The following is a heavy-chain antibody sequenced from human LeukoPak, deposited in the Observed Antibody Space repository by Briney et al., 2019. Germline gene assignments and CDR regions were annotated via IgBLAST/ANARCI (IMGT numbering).Heavy chain of an antibody. Sequence: GGSLRLSCAASGFTFSSYSMNWVRQAPGKGLEWVSAISGSGGSTYYADSVKGRFTISRDNSKNTLYLQMNSLRAEDTAVYYCATVPTEAFDIWGQGTMVTVSS. CDR3: ATVPTEAFDI. CDR1: GFTFSSYS. J-gene: IGHJ3*02. V-gene: IGHV3-23*01. CDR2: ISGSGGST. D-gene: IGHD2-2*01.